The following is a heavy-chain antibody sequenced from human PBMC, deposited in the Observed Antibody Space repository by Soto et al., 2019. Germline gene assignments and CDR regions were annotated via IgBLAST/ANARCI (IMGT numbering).Heavy chain of an antibody. CDR2: IIPILGIA. J-gene: IGHJ4*02. D-gene: IGHD3-22*01. V-gene: IGHV1-69*02. Sequence: QVQLVQSGAEVKKPGSSVKVSCKASGGTFSSYTISWVRQAPGQGLEWMGRIIPILGIANYAQKFQGRVTITADKSTGTAYMELSSLRSEDTAVFYCARNPTYYYDSSGYAFDYWGQGTLVTVSS. CDR3: ARNPTYYYDSSGYAFDY. CDR1: GGTFSSYT.